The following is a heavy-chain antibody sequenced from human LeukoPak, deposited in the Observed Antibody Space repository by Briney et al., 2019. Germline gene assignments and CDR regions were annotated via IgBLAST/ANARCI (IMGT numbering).Heavy chain of an antibody. J-gene: IGHJ4*02. CDR1: GFTFDDYA. CDR2: ISGDGGST. V-gene: IGHV3-43*02. CDR3: AKDAGGSGSPIFDY. Sequence: GGSLRLSCAASGFTFDDYAMHWVRHAPGKGLEWVSLISGDGGSTYYADSVKGRFTISRDNSKNSLYLQMNSLRTEDTALYYCAKDAGGSGSPIFDYWGQGTLVTVSS. D-gene: IGHD3-10*01.